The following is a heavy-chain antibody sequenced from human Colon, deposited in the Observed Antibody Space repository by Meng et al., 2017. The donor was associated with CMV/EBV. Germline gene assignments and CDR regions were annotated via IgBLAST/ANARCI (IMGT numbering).Heavy chain of an antibody. J-gene: IGHJ6*02. CDR3: TKDQGISGYTMGV. V-gene: IGHV3-13*01. CDR2: IGTVGDT. Sequence: GGSLRLSCTASGFTFSTYDFHWVRQPTGKGLEWVSSIGTVGDTYSIGSVKGRFIISREDAKNSVYLQMNSLRVEDTALYYCTKDQGISGYTMGVWGQGTTVTVSS. CDR1: GFTFSTYD. D-gene: IGHD5-24*01.